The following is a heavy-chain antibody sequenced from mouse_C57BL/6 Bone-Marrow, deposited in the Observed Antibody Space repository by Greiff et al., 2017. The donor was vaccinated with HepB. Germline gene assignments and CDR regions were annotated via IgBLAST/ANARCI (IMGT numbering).Heavy chain of an antibody. CDR1: GFTFSDYG. CDR2: ISSGSSTI. Sequence: DVHLVESGGGLVKPGGSLKLSCAASGFTFSDYGMHWVRQAPEKGLEWVAYISSGSSTIYYADTVKGRFTISRDNAKTTLFLQMTSLRSEDTAMYYCAGGNYDYDYGPLGCWCEGFPVTVSS. CDR3: AGGNYDYDYGPLGC. J-gene: IGHJ4*01. D-gene: IGHD2-4*01. V-gene: IGHV5-17*01.